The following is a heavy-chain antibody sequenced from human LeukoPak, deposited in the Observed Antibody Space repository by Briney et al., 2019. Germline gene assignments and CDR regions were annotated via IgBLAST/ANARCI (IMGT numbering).Heavy chain of an antibody. CDR2: IYYSGST. D-gene: IGHD3-3*01. CDR1: GGSMSSGGYY. V-gene: IGHV4-31*03. CDR3: ARDGRYYDFWSSNYYGMDV. Sequence: SETLSLTCTVSGGSMSSGGYYWSWIRQHPGKGLEWIGYIYYSGSTYYNPSLKSRVTISVDTSKIQFSLKLSSVTAADTAVYYCARDGRYYDFWSSNYYGMDVWGQGTTVTVSS. J-gene: IGHJ6*02.